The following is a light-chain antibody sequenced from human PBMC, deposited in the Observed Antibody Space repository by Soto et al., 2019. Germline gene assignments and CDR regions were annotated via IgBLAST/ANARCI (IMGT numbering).Light chain of an antibody. CDR1: SSDVGGYNY. Sequence: QSALTQPASVSGSPGQSITISCTGTSSDVGGYNYVSWYQQHPGKVPKLIIYEVTDRPSGVSSRFSGSKSGNTASLTISGLQAEDEADYYCCSYAGRYSYIFGSGTKVTVL. V-gene: IGLV2-14*01. CDR3: CSYAGRYSYI. CDR2: EVT. J-gene: IGLJ1*01.